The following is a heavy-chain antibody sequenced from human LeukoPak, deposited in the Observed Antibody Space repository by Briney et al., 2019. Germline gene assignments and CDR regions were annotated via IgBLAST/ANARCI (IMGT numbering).Heavy chain of an antibody. J-gene: IGHJ4*02. CDR2: IIPILGIA. V-gene: IGHV1-69*04. Sequence: SVKVSCKASGGTFSSYAISWVRQAPGQGLEWMGRIIPILGIANYAQKFQGRVTITADKSTSTAYMELSSLRSEDTAVYYCARDLSGTASGDWGQGTLVTVSS. D-gene: IGHD2-21*02. CDR1: GGTFSSYA. CDR3: ARDLSGTASGD.